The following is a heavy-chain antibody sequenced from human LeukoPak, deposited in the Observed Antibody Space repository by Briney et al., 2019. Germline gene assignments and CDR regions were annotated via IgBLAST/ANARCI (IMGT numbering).Heavy chain of an antibody. D-gene: IGHD3-3*01. J-gene: IGHJ4*02. Sequence: GGSLRLSCEVSGFPFTLYNMNWVRQAPGKGLEWVSAISNSGGSTYYADSVKGRFTISRDNSKNTLYLQMNSLRAEDTAVYYCAKVPYYDFWSVFDYWGQGTLVTVSS. V-gene: IGHV3-23*01. CDR2: ISNSGGST. CDR3: AKVPYYDFWSVFDY. CDR1: GFPFTLYN.